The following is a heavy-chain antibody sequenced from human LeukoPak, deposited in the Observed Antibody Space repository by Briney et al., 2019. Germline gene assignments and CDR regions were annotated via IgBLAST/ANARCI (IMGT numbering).Heavy chain of an antibody. J-gene: IGHJ4*02. D-gene: IGHD5-24*01. CDR3: ARHRRAVYPSGFEY. CDR2: IYPGDSDI. V-gene: IGHV5-51*01. CDR1: GCSFSNYW. Sequence: GESLKISWNCSGCSFSNYWIGWVLQMPGKGLEWMGIIYPGDSDIRYSLSFQGQVTISADKSISTAYLQWSSLKASDTAMYYCARHRRAVYPSGFEYWGQGTLVTVSS.